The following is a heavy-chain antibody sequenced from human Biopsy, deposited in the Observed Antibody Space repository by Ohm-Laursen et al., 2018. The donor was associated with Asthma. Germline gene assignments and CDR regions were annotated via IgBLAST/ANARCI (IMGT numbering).Heavy chain of an antibody. V-gene: IGHV4-39*01. CDR1: VGSIPSSSYY. CDR2: RYHSGSP. J-gene: IGHJ4*02. D-gene: IGHD3-22*01. Sequence: GTLSLTCIVSVGSIPSSSYYGGWIRQPPGKGMGWMGVRYHSGSPYYHPSLKSRAPNWVETSKNQLSLKMSSVTAADTAVYFCVRPQYSSSWSNFDYWGQGALVTVSS. CDR3: VRPQYSSSWSNFDY.